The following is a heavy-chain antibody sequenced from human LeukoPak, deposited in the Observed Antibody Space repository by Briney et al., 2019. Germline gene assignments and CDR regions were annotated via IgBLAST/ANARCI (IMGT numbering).Heavy chain of an antibody. CDR3: ARVGGHYYGSGSYYMDY. CDR2: IYYSGST. D-gene: IGHD3-10*01. V-gene: IGHV4-59*01. CDR1: GGSISSYY. Sequence: KSSETLSLTCTVSGGSISSYYWSWIRQPPGKGLEWIGYIYYSGSTNYNPSLKSRVTISVDTSKNQFSLKLSSVTAADTAVYYCARVGGHYYGSGSYYMDYWGQGTLVTVSS. J-gene: IGHJ4*02.